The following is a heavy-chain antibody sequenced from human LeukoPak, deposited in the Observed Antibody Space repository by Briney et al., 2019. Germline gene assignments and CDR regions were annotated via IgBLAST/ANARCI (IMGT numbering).Heavy chain of an antibody. CDR2: INWNGGRT. CDR1: GFTFDDYG. D-gene: IGHD3-10*01. J-gene: IGHJ4*02. Sequence: GGSLRLSCAASGFTFDDYGMSWVGQAPGKGLEWVSGINWNGGRTGYADSVKGRFTISRDNAKKSLYVQMNSLRAEDTALYYCAREYYGSGSYYNVGYWGQGTLVTVSS. V-gene: IGHV3-20*04. CDR3: AREYYGSGSYYNVGY.